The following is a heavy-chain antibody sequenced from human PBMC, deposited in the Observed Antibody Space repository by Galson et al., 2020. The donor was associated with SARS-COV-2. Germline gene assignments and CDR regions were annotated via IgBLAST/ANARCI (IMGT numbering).Heavy chain of an antibody. CDR1: GFTFSSYA. CDR2: MSSDGGTS. CDR3: LAYSSTRRNY. D-gene: IGHD6-19*01. Sequence: GESLKISCAASGFTFSSYAMSWVRQAPGQGLEYVSAMSSDGGTSFYADSLNGRSAMSRDNSKNTFYLQMTGLRIEDTALYYCLAYSSTRRNYLGQGTLVTVSS. J-gene: IGHJ4*02. V-gene: IGHV3-64D*06.